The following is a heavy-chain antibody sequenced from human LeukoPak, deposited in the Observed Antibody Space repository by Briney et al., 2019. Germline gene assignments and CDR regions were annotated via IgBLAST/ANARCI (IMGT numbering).Heavy chain of an antibody. Sequence: PGGSPRLSCAASGFTFTTYWMHWVRQVPGKGLVWVSHISPDGSGTNYADSVQGRFTISRDNAKNTLYLQMNSLRVEDTAIYYCASMRYYDSSWGQGTLVTVSS. V-gene: IGHV3-74*01. CDR1: GFTFTTYW. CDR2: ISPDGSGT. D-gene: IGHD3-22*01. J-gene: IGHJ1*01. CDR3: ASMRYYDSS.